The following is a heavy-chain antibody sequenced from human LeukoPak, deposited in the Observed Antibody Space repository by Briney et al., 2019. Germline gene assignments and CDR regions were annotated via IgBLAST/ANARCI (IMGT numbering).Heavy chain of an antibody. CDR1: GFIFNTNG. V-gene: IGHV3-23*01. CDR3: ARGVYWSLDY. CDR2: IAGGDEST. D-gene: IGHD1-1*01. Sequence: EGSLRLSCAISGFIFNTNGMNWVRQSPGNGLEWLATIAGGDESTYYADSVKGRFAISRDNSKNTVFLHMNSLRVEDTAVYYCARGVYWSLDYWGQGTPVTVSS. J-gene: IGHJ4*02.